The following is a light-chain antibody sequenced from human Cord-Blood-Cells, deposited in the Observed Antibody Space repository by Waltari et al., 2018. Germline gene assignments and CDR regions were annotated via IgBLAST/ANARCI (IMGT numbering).Light chain of an antibody. V-gene: IGKV3-20*01. J-gene: IGKJ2*01. CDR1: QRVSSSS. Sequence: EVVLTQSPGTLSLSPGERATISCRASQRVSSSSLAWYQQKPGQAPRLLNYGASSRATCIPDRFSGSGSGTDFTLTISRLEPEDFAVYYWQLSQVGLNSQNTFGQGTKLEIK. CDR3: QLSQVGLNSQNT. CDR2: GAS.